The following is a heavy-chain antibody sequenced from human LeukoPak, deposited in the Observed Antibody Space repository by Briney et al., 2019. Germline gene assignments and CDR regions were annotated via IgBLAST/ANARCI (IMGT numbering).Heavy chain of an antibody. CDR3: ARDAQRGFDYSNSLQY. D-gene: IGHD4-11*01. J-gene: IGHJ4*02. Sequence: GGSLSLSFAASGFIFSHYALRGVRQAQAKGLGGVAVIGSDGTNRYYGDSMKGRFSISRDDSQKRVFLQMNNLRADDTAVYYCARDAQRGFDYSNSLQYWGQGALVTVSS. CDR2: IGSDGTNR. CDR1: GFIFSHYA. V-gene: IGHV3-33*01.